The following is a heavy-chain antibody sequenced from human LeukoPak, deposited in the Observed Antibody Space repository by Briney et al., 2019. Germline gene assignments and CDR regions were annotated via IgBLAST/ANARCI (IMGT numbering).Heavy chain of an antibody. J-gene: IGHJ4*02. Sequence: SETLSLTCAVSGYSISSGYYWGWIRQPPGKGLEWIGSIYHGGSTYYNPSLKSRVTISVDTSKNQFSLKLSSVTAADTAVYYCARIPLDYCSSTRCYRVVVTAIPYFDYWGQGTLVTVSS. CDR2: IYHGGST. V-gene: IGHV4-38-2*01. CDR3: ARIPLDYCSSTRCYRVVVTAIPYFDY. CDR1: GYSISSGYY. D-gene: IGHD2-2*01.